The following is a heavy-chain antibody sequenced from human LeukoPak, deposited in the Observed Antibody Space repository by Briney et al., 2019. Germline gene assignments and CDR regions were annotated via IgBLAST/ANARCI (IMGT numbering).Heavy chain of an antibody. CDR2: ISAYNGNT. CDR3: ARVPVVPAATVYMDV. V-gene: IGHV1-18*01. J-gene: IGHJ6*03. CDR1: GYTFTSYG. Sequence: ASVKVSCKASGYTFTSYGISWVRQAPGQGLEWMGWISAYNGNTNYAQKLQGRVTMTTDTSKSTAYMELRSLRSDDTAVYYCARVPVVPAATVYMDVWGKGTTVTVSS. D-gene: IGHD2-2*01.